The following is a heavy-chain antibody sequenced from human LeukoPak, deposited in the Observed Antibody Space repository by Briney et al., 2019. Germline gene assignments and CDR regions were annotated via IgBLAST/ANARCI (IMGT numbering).Heavy chain of an antibody. CDR3: AREIAVAGTWYFDL. D-gene: IGHD6-19*01. V-gene: IGHV3-13*01. CDR2: ISTAGET. CDR1: GFTFSSYD. Sequence: GGSPRLSCAASGFTFSSYDMHWVRQATGKGLEWVSGISTAGETNYPGSVKGRFTISRENAKNSVYLQMNSLRAGDTAVYCAREIAVAGTWYFDLWGSGTLVTVSS. J-gene: IGHJ2*01.